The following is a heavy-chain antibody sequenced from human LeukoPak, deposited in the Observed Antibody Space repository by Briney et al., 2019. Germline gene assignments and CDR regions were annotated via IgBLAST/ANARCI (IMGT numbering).Heavy chain of an antibody. CDR2: INPNSGGT. Sequence: ASVKVSCKASGYTFTGYYMHWVRQAPGQGLEWMGWINPNSGGTNYAQKFQGRVTMTRDTSTSTAYMELSRLRSDDTAVYYCARVWHDYVWGSYRPTTEYYFDYWGQGTLVTVSS. V-gene: IGHV1-2*02. D-gene: IGHD3-16*02. CDR3: ARVWHDYVWGSYRPTTEYYFDY. CDR1: GYTFTGYY. J-gene: IGHJ4*02.